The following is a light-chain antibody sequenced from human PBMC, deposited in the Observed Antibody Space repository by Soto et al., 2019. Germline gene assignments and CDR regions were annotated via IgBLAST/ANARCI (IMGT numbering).Light chain of an antibody. CDR3: QSYDSSLNGVV. CDR1: SSNIGAGYD. J-gene: IGLJ3*02. V-gene: IGLV1-40*01. CDR2: GNN. Sequence: QSVLTQPPSVSGAPGQRVTISCTGSSSNIGAGYDVHWYHQLPGTAPKLLIYGNNNRPSGVLDRFSGSKSGTSASLAVTGLRAEDEADYYCQSYDSSLNGVVFGGGTKVTVL.